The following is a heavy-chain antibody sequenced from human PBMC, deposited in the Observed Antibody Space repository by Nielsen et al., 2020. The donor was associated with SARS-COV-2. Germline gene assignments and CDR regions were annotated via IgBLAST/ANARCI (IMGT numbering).Heavy chain of an antibody. J-gene: IGHJ4*02. CDR1: GFTFSSYA. D-gene: IGHD5-18*01. Sequence: GGSLRLSRAASGFTFSSYAMHWVRQAPGKGLEWVAVISYDGSNKYYADSVKGRFTISRDNSKNTLYLQMNSLRAEDTAVYYCARDPDRSGYSCPGYWGQGTLVTVSS. V-gene: IGHV3-30-3*01. CDR3: ARDPDRSGYSCPGY. CDR2: ISYDGSNK.